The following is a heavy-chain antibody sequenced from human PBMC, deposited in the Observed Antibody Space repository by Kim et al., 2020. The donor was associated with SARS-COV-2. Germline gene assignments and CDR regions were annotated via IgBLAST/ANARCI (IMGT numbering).Heavy chain of an antibody. V-gene: IGHV4-59*01. CDR3: ARVALGYCSSTSCHKGFDP. CDR2: IYYSGST. CDR1: GGSIRSYY. J-gene: IGHJ5*02. Sequence: SETLSLTCTVSGGSIRSYYWSWIRQPPGKGLECIGYIYYSGSTNYNPSLKSRVTISVDTSKNQFSLKLSSVTAADTAVYYCARVALGYCSSTSCHKGFDPWGQGTLVTVSS. D-gene: IGHD2-2*01.